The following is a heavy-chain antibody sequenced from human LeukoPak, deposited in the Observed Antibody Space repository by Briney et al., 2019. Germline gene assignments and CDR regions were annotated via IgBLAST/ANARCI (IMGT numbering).Heavy chain of an antibody. V-gene: IGHV1-46*01. D-gene: IGHD5-18*01. CDR1: GYSFTSYY. Sequence: ASVKVSCKASGYSFTSYYMHWVRQAPGQGLEWMGIINPSGGIANYAQQFQDRVTMTRDMSTSTVYMEVSRLRSEDTAVYYCASGGYSYGYVFWGQGTLVTVSS. CDR3: ASGGYSYGYVF. J-gene: IGHJ4*02. CDR2: INPSGGIA.